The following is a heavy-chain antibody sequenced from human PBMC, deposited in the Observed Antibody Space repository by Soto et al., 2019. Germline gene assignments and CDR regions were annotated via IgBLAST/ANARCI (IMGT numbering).Heavy chain of an antibody. Sequence: GGSLRLSCAASGFTFSSYAMSWVRQAPGKGLEWVSAISGSGGSTYYADSVKGRFTISRDNSKNALYLQMNSLRAEDTAVYYCAKDLASESISEHIFHCFDPWGQGTLVTVFS. D-gene: IGHD2-21*01. CDR1: GFTFSSYA. CDR2: ISGSGGST. J-gene: IGHJ5*02. V-gene: IGHV3-23*01. CDR3: AKDLASESISEHIFHCFDP.